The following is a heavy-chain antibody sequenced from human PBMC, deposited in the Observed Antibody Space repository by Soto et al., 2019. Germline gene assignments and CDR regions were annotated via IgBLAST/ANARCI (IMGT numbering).Heavy chain of an antibody. CDR1: GFTFSSYG. CDR2: ISYDGSNK. CDR3: AKDHYYDSSGYLYYFDY. D-gene: IGHD3-22*01. V-gene: IGHV3-30*18. Sequence: GGSLRLSCAASGFTFSSYGMHWVRQAPGKGLEWVAVISYDGSNKYYADSVKGRFTISRDNSKNTLYLQMNSLRAEDTAVYYCAKDHYYDSSGYLYYFDYWGQGTLVTVS. J-gene: IGHJ4*02.